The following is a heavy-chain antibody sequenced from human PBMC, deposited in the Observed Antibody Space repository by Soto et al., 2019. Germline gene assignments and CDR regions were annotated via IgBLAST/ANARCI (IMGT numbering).Heavy chain of an antibody. CDR1: GGSFSGYY. CDR2: INHSGST. J-gene: IGHJ3*02. D-gene: IGHD2-21*02. V-gene: IGHV4-34*01. CDR3: ARDYCGGDCKPWSDAFDI. Sequence: QVQLQQWXAGLLKPSETLSLTCAVYGGSFSGYYWSWIRQPPGKGLEWIGEINHSGSTNYNPSLKSRVTISVDTSKNQFFLKLSSVTAADTAVYYCARDYCGGDCKPWSDAFDIWGQGTMVTVSS.